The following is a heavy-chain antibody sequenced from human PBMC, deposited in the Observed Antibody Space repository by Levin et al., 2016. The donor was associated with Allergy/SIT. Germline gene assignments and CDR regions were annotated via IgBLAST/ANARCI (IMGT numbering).Heavy chain of an antibody. J-gene: IGHJ4*02. Sequence: WVRQAPGQGLEWMGWISAYNGNTNYAQKLQGRVTMTTDTSTSTAYMELRSLRSDDTAVYYCARGRGGNGPYFYWGQGTLVTVSS. D-gene: IGHD4-23*01. V-gene: IGHV1-18*01. CDR3: ARGRGGNGPYFY. CDR2: ISAYNGNT.